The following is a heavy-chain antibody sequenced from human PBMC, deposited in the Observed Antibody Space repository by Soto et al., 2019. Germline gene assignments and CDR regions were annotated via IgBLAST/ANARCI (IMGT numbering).Heavy chain of an antibody. Sequence: KASETLSLTCTVSGGSVSSSFFYWSWVRQPPGQRLEWIGYIYYTGTTNYNPSLASRVAMSVDTSKKQFTLNLRSLTAADTARYYCAPLTTSSGWSLFDSWGQGRLVTVSS. J-gene: IGHJ4*02. CDR2: IYYTGTT. V-gene: IGHV4-61*01. CDR3: APLTTSSGWSLFDS. CDR1: GGSVSSSFFY. D-gene: IGHD6-13*01.